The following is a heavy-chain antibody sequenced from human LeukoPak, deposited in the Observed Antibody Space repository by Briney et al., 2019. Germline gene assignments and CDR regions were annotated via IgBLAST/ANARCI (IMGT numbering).Heavy chain of an antibody. CDR2: MNPNSGNT. Sequence: ASVKVSCKASGYTFTSYDINWVRQATGQGLEWMGWMNPNSGNTGYAQKFQGRVTMTRDTSISTAYMELSSLRSEDTAVYYCARDRYGSGSYWNYWGQGTLVTVSS. J-gene: IGHJ4*02. D-gene: IGHD3-10*01. V-gene: IGHV1-8*01. CDR1: GYTFTSYD. CDR3: ARDRYGSGSYWNY.